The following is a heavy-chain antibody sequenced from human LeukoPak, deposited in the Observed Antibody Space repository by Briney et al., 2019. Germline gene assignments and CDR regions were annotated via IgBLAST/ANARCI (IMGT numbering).Heavy chain of an antibody. V-gene: IGHV3-23*01. Sequence: GGSLRLSCAASGFTSSSYAMNWVRQAPGKGLEWVSGISDSGRSTYYADSVKGRFTISRDNSKNTLYLQMNSLRAEDTAVYYCAMGWYFDCWGQGTLVSVSS. CDR3: AMGWYFDC. CDR1: GFTSSSYA. J-gene: IGHJ4*02. CDR2: ISDSGRST.